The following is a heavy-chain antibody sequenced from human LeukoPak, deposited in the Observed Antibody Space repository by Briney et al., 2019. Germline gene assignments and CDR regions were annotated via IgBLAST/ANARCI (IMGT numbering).Heavy chain of an antibody. CDR1: GYTFTGYY. V-gene: IGHV1-2*02. CDR3: ARDGQNRYLFDS. J-gene: IGHJ5*01. Sequence: LEASVKVSCKTSGYTFTGYYMHWVRQAPGQGPEWMGWINPSSGAAKYAQKFQGGVTIPGDPSIPTAYMGLSRLPSDDTAVYYCARDGQNRYLFDSWGQGTLVTVSS. CDR2: INPSSGAA.